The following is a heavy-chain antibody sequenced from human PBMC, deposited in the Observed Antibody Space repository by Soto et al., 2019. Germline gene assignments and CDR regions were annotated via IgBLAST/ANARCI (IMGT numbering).Heavy chain of an antibody. J-gene: IGHJ4*02. CDR3: ARAGGLLVDY. Sequence: QMQLVESGGGVVQPGRSLRLSCAASGFMFSSYAMHWVRQAPGKGLEWVAVKTYDGSNKYYADSVKGRFTISRDNSKNTLYLQMNSLRAEDTAVYYCARAGGLLVDYWGQGTLVTVSS. CDR1: GFMFSSYA. D-gene: IGHD1-26*01. CDR2: KTYDGSNK. V-gene: IGHV3-30-3*01.